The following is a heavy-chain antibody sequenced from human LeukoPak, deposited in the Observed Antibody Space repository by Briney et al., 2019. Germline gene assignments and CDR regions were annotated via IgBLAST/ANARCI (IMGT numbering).Heavy chain of an antibody. Sequence: GASVKVSCKASGYTFTGYYMHWVPQAPGQGLEWMGWINPNSGGTNYAQKFQGRVTMTRDTSISTAYMGLSRLRSDDTAVYYCARDTYRYITMVRGVIIGVDYWGQGTLVTVSS. V-gene: IGHV1-2*02. CDR3: ARDTYRYITMVRGVIIGVDY. J-gene: IGHJ4*02. D-gene: IGHD3-10*01. CDR1: GYTFTGYY. CDR2: INPNSGGT.